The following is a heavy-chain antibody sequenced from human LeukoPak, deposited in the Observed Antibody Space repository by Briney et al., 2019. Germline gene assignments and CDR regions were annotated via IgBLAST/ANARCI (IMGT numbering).Heavy chain of an antibody. Sequence: GGSLRLSCAASGFTFSSYGMHWVRQAPGKGLEWVAVIWYDGSNKYYADSVKGRFTISRDNSKNTLYLQMNSLRAEDTAVYYCASSGNYRIYYFDYWGQGTLVTVSS. CDR3: ASSGNYRIYYFDY. D-gene: IGHD1-26*01. V-gene: IGHV3-33*01. CDR1: GFTFSSYG. J-gene: IGHJ4*02. CDR2: IWYDGSNK.